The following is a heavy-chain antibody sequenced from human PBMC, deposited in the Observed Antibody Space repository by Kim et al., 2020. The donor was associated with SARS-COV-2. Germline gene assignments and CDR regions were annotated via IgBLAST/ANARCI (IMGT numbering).Heavy chain of an antibody. D-gene: IGHD3-10*01. CDR3: ARDRPGSGTLDFDY. J-gene: IGHJ4*01. V-gene: IGHV3-66*01. CDR2: IYGDGTT. CDR1: GFAVSRTF. Sequence: GGSLRLSCAASGFAVSRTFMSWVRQTPGKGLEWVSVIYGDGTTFYADSVKGRFLISRDNSKNTLYLQMRSLRAEDTAVYYCARDRPGSGTLDFDYWGQGTLVTVSS.